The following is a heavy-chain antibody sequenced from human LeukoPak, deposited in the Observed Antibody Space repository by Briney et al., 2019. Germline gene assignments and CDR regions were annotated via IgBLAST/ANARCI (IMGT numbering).Heavy chain of an antibody. CDR1: GFTVSGDY. CDR2: IYSGGNT. J-gene: IGHJ4*02. Sequence: GGALRLSCAASGFTVSGDYMIWVRQTPGKRLEWVSLIYSGGNTYYTDSVKGRFTISRDNSKNTLYLQMNSLRTEDAAVYYCARVADYYVSGHFDYWGQGTLVTVSS. CDR3: ARVADYYVSGHFDY. D-gene: IGHD3-10*01. V-gene: IGHV3-53*01.